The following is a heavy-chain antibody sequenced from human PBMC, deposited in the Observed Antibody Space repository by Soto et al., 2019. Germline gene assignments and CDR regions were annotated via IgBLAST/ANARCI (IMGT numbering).Heavy chain of an antibody. D-gene: IGHD3-22*01. J-gene: IGHJ6*02. CDR2: ISGSGGST. CDR1: GFTFSSYA. V-gene: IGHV3-23*01. Sequence: EVQLLESGGGLVPPGGSLRLSCAASGFTFSSYAMSWVRQAPGKGLEWVSAISGSGGSTYYADSVKGRFTISRDNSKNTLYLQMNSLRAEDTAVYYCATTSGGDYYDSSGYYYYYYGMDVWGQGTTVTVSS. CDR3: ATTSGGDYYDSSGYYYYYYGMDV.